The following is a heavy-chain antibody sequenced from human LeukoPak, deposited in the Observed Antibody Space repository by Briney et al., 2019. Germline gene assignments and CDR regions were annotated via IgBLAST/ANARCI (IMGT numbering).Heavy chain of an antibody. Sequence: GGSLRLSCATSGFTFSTYSMNWVRQAPGKGLEWVSSISSSSSYIYYTDSVKGRFTISRDNAKNSLYLQMNSPRAEDTAVYYCARSELGYNYHYMDVWGKGTTVTISS. V-gene: IGHV3-21*01. J-gene: IGHJ6*03. CDR2: ISSSSSYI. CDR1: GFTFSTYS. D-gene: IGHD3-10*01. CDR3: ARSELGYNYHYMDV.